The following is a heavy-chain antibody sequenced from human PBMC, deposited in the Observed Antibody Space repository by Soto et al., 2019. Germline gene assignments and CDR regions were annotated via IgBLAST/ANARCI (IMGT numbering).Heavy chain of an antibody. Sequence: PSETLSLTCTVSGGSISSGDFYWSWIRQPPGKGLELIGNIYYGGSTYYNPSLRSRAIMSVDTSQNQFSLKLSSLTAADTAVYFCARADDFSDSSDYWGQGALVTVSS. J-gene: IGHJ4*02. CDR3: ARADDFSDSSDY. CDR2: IYYGGST. CDR1: GGSISSGDFY. V-gene: IGHV4-30-4*01. D-gene: IGHD4-17*01.